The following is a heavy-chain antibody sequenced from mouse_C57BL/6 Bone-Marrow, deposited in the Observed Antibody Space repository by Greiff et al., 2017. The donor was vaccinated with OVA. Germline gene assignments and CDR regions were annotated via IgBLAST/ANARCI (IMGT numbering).Heavy chain of an antibody. CDR2: IRSGGSYT. D-gene: IGHD1-1*01. CDR1: GFTFSSYG. CDR3: ARQDYYGSSYGYFDV. Sequence: EVQGVESGGDLVKPGGSLKLSCAASGFTFSSYGMSWVRQTPDKRLEWVATIRSGGSYTYYPDSVKGRFTISRDNAKNTQYLQMSSLKSEDTAMYYCARQDYYGSSYGYFDVWGTGTTVTVSS. J-gene: IGHJ1*03. V-gene: IGHV5-6*01.